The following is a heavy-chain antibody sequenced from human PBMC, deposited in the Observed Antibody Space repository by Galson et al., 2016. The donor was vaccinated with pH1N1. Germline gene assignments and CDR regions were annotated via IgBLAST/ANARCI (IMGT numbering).Heavy chain of an antibody. Sequence: LSLTCVVSGGSISSGGYSWSWIRQSPGKGLEWIGYIYHSGNTEYNPSLRNRITMSVDRSKNQFSLKLNSVTAADTAVYYCARENPSGSWFDPWGQGTLVTVSS. CDR3: ARENPSGSWFDP. CDR2: IYHSGNT. J-gene: IGHJ5*02. D-gene: IGHD1-26*01. CDR1: GGSISSGGYS. V-gene: IGHV4-30-2*06.